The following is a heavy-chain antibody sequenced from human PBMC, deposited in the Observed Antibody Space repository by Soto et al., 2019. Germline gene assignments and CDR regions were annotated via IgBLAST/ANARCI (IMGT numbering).Heavy chain of an antibody. V-gene: IGHV1-3*01. Sequence: QVQLVQSGAEVRKPGASVNISCRASGFSFSDNLINWVRQAPGQSLEWMGWINPDSGNTRYSQTFQGRVTISRHSSASIAYVEVSDLSSEDTAVYYCARDLLSVGPRANDAFDVWGQGIMVTVSS. CDR2: INPDSGNT. CDR1: GFSFSDNL. CDR3: ARDLLSVGPRANDAFDV. J-gene: IGHJ3*01. D-gene: IGHD2-8*02.